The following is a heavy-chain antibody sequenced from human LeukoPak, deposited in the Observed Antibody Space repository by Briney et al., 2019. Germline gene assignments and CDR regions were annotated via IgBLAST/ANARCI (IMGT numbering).Heavy chain of an antibody. V-gene: IGHV5-51*01. CDR2: IYPGDSDT. Sequence: GESLKISCKGSEYRFTSYWIGWVRQMPGKGLEWMGIIYPGDSDTRYSPSFRGQVTISADKSISTAYLQWSSLKASDTAMYYCARHGYTDCSGGSCYHSDWYFDLWGRGTQVTVSS. CDR3: ARHGYTDCSGGSCYHSDWYFDL. CDR1: EYRFTSYW. J-gene: IGHJ2*01. D-gene: IGHD2-15*01.